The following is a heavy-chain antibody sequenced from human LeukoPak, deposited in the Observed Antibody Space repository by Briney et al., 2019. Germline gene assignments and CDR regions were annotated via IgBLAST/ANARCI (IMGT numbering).Heavy chain of an antibody. V-gene: IGHV1-3*02. CDR1: GYTFTSYA. CDR3: ARGSMVGYFDL. Sequence: ASVKVSCKASGYTFTSYAMHWVRQAPGQRLEWMGWSNAGNGNTKYSQEFQGRVTMTTDTSTSTAYMELRSLRSDDTAVYYCARGSMVGYFDLWGRGTLVTVSS. CDR2: SNAGNGNT. J-gene: IGHJ2*01. D-gene: IGHD2-21*01.